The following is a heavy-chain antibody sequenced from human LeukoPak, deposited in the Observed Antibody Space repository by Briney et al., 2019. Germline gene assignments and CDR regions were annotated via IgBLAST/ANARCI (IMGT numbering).Heavy chain of an antibody. J-gene: IGHJ5*02. Sequence: GGSLRLSCAASGFTFSTYAMTWVRQAPGKGLEWVSAISGSGGRTYYADSVKGRFTISRDNSKNTLYLQMNSLRAEDTAVYYCAKGPYYYDSSGYSRRWFYPWGQGTLVTVSS. CDR3: AKGPYYYDSSGYSRRWFYP. V-gene: IGHV3-23*01. CDR1: GFTFSTYA. D-gene: IGHD3-22*01. CDR2: ISGSGGRT.